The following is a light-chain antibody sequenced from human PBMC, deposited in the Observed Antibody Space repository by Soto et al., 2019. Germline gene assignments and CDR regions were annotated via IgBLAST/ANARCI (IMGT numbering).Light chain of an antibody. CDR2: DAS. J-gene: IGKJ1*01. CDR3: QQYDNWPWGT. CDR1: QSVGSN. V-gene: IGKV3-15*01. Sequence: ETVMTQSPATLTVSPGERVTLSCRAGQSVGSNLAWFQQKPGQAPRRLIYDASTRATGITARFSGSGSGTEFTLTISSLQSEDFAVYYCQQYDNWPWGTFGQGTKVEIK.